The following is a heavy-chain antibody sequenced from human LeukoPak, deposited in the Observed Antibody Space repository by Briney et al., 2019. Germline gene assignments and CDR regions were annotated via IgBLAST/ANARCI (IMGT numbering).Heavy chain of an antibody. CDR1: GASISSYY. Sequence: SETLSLTCTVSGASISSYYWSWIRQSPGKGLEWIGCMYYGGNTNYNPSLKSRVTMSLDTPENQFSLKLSSLRSEDTAVYYCARGESSSWYRGRLAEYFQHWGQGTLVTVSS. J-gene: IGHJ1*01. CDR3: ARGESSSWYRGRLAEYFQH. CDR2: MYYGGNT. V-gene: IGHV4-59*01. D-gene: IGHD6-13*01.